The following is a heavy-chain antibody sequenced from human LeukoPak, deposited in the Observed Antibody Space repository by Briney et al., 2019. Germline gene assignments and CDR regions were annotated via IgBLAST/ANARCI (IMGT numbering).Heavy chain of an antibody. CDR3: ARTNYCDSSGYYYRWFDP. D-gene: IGHD3-22*01. J-gene: IGHJ5*02. CDR2: IYYSGST. V-gene: IGHV4-39*01. CDR1: GGSISSSSYY. Sequence: SETLSLTCIVSGGSISSSSYYWGWIRQPPGKGLEWIGSIYYSGSTYYNPSLKSRVTISVDTSKNQFSLKLSSVTAADTAVYYCARTNYCDSSGYYYRWFDPWGQGTLVTVSS.